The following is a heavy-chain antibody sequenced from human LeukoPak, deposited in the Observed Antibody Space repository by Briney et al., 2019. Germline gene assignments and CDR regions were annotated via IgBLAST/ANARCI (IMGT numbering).Heavy chain of an antibody. V-gene: IGHV1-2*02. J-gene: IGHJ3*02. D-gene: IGHD3-22*01. CDR3: ARLKGPYYYDSSGYYDAFDI. Sequence: GVSVKVSCKASGYTFTGYYMHWVRQAPGQGLEWMGWINPNSGGTNYAQKFQGRVTMTRDTSISTAYMELSRLRSDDTAVYYCARLKGPYYYDSSGYYDAFDIWGQGTMVTVSS. CDR2: INPNSGGT. CDR1: GYTFTGYY.